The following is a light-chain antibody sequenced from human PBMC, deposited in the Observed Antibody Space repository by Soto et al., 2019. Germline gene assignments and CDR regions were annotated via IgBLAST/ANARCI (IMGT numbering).Light chain of an antibody. J-gene: IGKJ4*01. V-gene: IGKV3-20*01. CDR2: GAS. CDR1: QSVSNNY. CDR3: QKYGSSPLT. Sequence: EIVLTQSPGTLSLSPGERATLSCRASQSVSNNYLAWYQQKPGQATRLLIYGASRRATGIPDRFSGSGSGTEFTLTISRLETEDCAVYSCQKYGSSPLTFGGGTKVAIK.